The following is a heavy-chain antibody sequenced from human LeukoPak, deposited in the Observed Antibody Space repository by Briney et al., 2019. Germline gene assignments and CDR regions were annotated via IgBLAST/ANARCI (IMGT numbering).Heavy chain of an antibody. D-gene: IGHD3-9*01. CDR2: ITSSSASM. J-gene: IGHJ4*02. V-gene: IGHV3-21*01. Sequence: GGSLRLSCAAPGFTFTTYSMNWVRQAPGKGLEWVSSITSSSASMYYADSVKGRFTISRDNAKNSLYLQMNSLRAEDTAVYYCARTYYDILTAYNPYFDYWGQGTLVTVSS. CDR3: ARTYYDILTAYNPYFDY. CDR1: GFTFTTYS.